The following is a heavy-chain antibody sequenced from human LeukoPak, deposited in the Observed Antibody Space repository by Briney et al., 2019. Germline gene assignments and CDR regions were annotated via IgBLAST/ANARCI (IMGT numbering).Heavy chain of an antibody. CDR3: ALANSSSWYFDY. CDR1: GGSFSGYY. Sequence: SETLSLTCAVYGGSFSGYYWSWIRQPPGKGLEWIGEINHSGSTNYNPSLKSRVTISVDPSKNQFSLKLSPVPAADTAVYYCALANSSSWYFDYWGQGTLVTVSS. CDR2: INHSGST. V-gene: IGHV4-34*01. J-gene: IGHJ4*02. D-gene: IGHD6-13*01.